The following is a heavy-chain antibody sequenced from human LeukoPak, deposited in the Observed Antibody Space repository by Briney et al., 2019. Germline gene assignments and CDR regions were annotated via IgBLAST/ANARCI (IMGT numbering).Heavy chain of an antibody. V-gene: IGHV4-39*01. D-gene: IGHD1-26*01. CDR3: ARRVGANIKRLNWFDP. CDR1: GGSISSSSYY. CDR2: IYYSGST. J-gene: IGHJ5*02. Sequence: SETLSLTCTVSGGSISSSSYYWGWIRQPPGKGREWIGSIYYSGSTYYNPSLKSRVTISVDTSKNQFSLKLSSVTAADTAVYYCARRVGANIKRLNWFDPWGQGTLVTVSS.